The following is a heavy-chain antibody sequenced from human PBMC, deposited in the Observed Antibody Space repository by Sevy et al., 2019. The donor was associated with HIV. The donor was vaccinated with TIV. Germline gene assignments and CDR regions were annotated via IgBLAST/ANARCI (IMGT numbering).Heavy chain of an antibody. CDR3: AKGGQVVPAAIPFSCDYEAYYFDY. J-gene: IGHJ4*02. V-gene: IGHV3-23*01. CDR1: GFTFSSYA. CDR2: ISGSGGST. Sequence: GGCLRLSCAASGFTFSSYAMSWVRQAPGKGLEWVSAISGSGGSTYYADSVKGRFTISRDNSKNTLYLQMNSLRAEDTAVYYCAKGGQVVPAAIPFSCDYEAYYFDYWGQGTLVTVSS. D-gene: IGHD2-2*02.